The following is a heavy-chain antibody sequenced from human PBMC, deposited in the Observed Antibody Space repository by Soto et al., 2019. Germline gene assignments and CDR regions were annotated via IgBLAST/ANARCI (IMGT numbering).Heavy chain of an antibody. CDR2: ISYDGSNK. CDR1: GFTFSSYD. V-gene: IGHV3-30*18. D-gene: IGHD6-19*01. CDR3: AKDRERLSRIAVAAILDY. J-gene: IGHJ4*02. Sequence: PGGSLRLSCAASGFTFSSYDMHWVRQAPGKGLEWVAVISYDGSNKYYADSVKGRFTISRDNSKNTLYLQMNSLRAEDTAVYYCAKDRERLSRIAVAAILDYWGQGTLVTVSS.